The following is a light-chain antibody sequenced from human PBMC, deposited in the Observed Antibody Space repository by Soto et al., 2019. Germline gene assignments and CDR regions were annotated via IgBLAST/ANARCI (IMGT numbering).Light chain of an antibody. CDR2: DAS. V-gene: IGKV3-20*01. Sequence: DIVLTPSPANLSLSPGEIATLSFWASQSVSDYLAWYQQKPGQAPRLLIYDASYRATDIPHRFSGSGSGTDFTLTISRLEPEDFAVYYCQQYGSSGTFGQGTKVDIK. J-gene: IGKJ1*01. CDR3: QQYGSSGT. CDR1: QSVSDY.